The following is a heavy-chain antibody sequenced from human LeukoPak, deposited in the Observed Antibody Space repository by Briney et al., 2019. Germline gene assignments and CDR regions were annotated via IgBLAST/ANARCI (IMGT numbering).Heavy chain of an antibody. D-gene: IGHD4-23*01. V-gene: IGHV1-2*07. CDR2: INPHTGVT. CDR3: ARDTVAWDFDS. J-gene: IGHJ4*02. CDR1: GYTFTDYY. Sequence: ASVRVSCKASGYTFTDYYLHWVRQAPGQGFECMGWINPHTGVTDYAHKFQGRVTMTRDTSISTDYMELSSLKSDDTAVYYCARDTVAWDFDSWGQGTLVTVSS.